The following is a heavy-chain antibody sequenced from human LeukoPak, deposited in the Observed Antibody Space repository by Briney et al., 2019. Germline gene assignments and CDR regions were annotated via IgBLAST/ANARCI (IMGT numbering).Heavy chain of an antibody. Sequence: GASVKVSCKASDYTFTYYGITWVRQAPGQGLEWMGWISVYNGNTNYAQKLQGRVTMTTDTSTSTAYMELRSLRSDDTAVYYCARTEQWLNDNDAFDIWGQGTMVTVSS. CDR2: ISVYNGNT. V-gene: IGHV1-18*01. CDR1: DYTFTYYG. CDR3: ARTEQWLNDNDAFDI. J-gene: IGHJ3*02. D-gene: IGHD6-19*01.